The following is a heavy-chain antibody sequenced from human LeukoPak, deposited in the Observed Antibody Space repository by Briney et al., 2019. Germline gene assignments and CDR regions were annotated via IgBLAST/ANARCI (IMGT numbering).Heavy chain of an antibody. Sequence: GGSLRLSCAASGFTFSSYWMSGFRQAPGKGLEWLANIKQDGSEKYYVDSVKGRFTISRDNAKNSLYLQMNSLRAEDTAVYYCARDEDGLTGWFDPWGQGTLVTVSS. CDR1: GFTFSSYW. D-gene: IGHD5-24*01. V-gene: IGHV3-7*01. CDR3: ARDEDGLTGWFDP. J-gene: IGHJ5*02. CDR2: IKQDGSEK.